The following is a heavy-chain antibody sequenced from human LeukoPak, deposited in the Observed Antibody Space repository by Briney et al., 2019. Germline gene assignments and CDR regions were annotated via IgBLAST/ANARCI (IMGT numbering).Heavy chain of an antibody. CDR2: ISGSGGST. CDR1: GFTFSAYW. CDR3: AKIRYDFWSGYSRGDY. V-gene: IGHV3-23*01. Sequence: GGSLRLSCAASGFTFSAYWMTWVRQAPGKGLEWVSAISGSGGSTYYADSVKGRFTISRDNSKNTLYLQMNSLRAEDTAVYYCAKIRYDFWSGYSRGDYWGQGTLVTVSS. J-gene: IGHJ4*02. D-gene: IGHD3-3*01.